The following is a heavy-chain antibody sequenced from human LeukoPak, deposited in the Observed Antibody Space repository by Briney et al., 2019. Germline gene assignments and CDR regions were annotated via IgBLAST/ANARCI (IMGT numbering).Heavy chain of an antibody. D-gene: IGHD1-14*01. Sequence: PSETLSLTCTVSGGSISNYYWSWIRQPPGKGLEWIGYIYSSGSTNYNPSLKSRVTISVDTSKIQFSLKLSSVTAADTAVYYCARDITGSFDYWGQGNLVTVSS. CDR2: IYSSGST. V-gene: IGHV4-59*12. CDR1: GGSISNYY. J-gene: IGHJ4*02. CDR3: ARDITGSFDY.